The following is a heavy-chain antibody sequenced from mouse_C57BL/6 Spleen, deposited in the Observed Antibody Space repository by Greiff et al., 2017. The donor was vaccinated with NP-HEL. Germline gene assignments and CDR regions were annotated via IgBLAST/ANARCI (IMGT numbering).Heavy chain of an antibody. CDR1: GYTFTSYW. CDR3: AREEGLRAGAY. Sequence: QVQLQQPGAELVRPGTSVKLSCKASGYTFTSYWMHWVKQRPGQGLEWIGVIDPSDSYTNYNQKFKGKATLTVDTSSSTAYMQLSSLTSEDSAVYYCAREEGLRAGAYWGQGTLVTVSA. J-gene: IGHJ3*01. V-gene: IGHV1-59*01. D-gene: IGHD1-1*01. CDR2: IDPSDSYT.